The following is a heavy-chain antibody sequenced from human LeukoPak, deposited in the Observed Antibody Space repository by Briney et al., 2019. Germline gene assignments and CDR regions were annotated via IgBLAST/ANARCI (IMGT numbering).Heavy chain of an antibody. J-gene: IGHJ5*02. V-gene: IGHV4-39*01. Sequence: SETLSLTCTVSGGSISSSSYSWGWIRQPPGKGLEWIGSIYYSGSTYYNPSLKSRVTISVDTSKNQFSLKLSSVTAADTAVYYCASGSYYGSGSYYLPYNNWFDPWGQGTLVTVSS. CDR2: IYYSGST. CDR1: GGSISSSSYS. CDR3: ASGSYYGSGSYYLPYNNWFDP. D-gene: IGHD3-10*01.